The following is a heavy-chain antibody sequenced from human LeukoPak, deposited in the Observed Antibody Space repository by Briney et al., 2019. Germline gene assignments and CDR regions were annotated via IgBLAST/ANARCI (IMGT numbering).Heavy chain of an antibody. CDR1: GFTFSSYS. Sequence: GGSLRLSCAASGFTFSSYSMNWVRQAPGKGREWVAVISYDGSNKYYADSVKGRFTISRDNSKNTLYLQMNSLRAEDAAVYYCAKALRFLEWSQYGMDVWGQGTTVTVSS. CDR3: AKALRFLEWSQYGMDV. CDR2: ISYDGSNK. J-gene: IGHJ6*02. D-gene: IGHD3-3*01. V-gene: IGHV3-30*18.